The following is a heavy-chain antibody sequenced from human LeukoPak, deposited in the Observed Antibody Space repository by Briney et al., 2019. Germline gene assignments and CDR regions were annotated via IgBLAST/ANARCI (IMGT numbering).Heavy chain of an antibody. V-gene: IGHV3-21*01. CDR2: ISSSSSYI. CDR1: GFTFSSYS. CDR3: ARLVRYYYDSSGYDY. Sequence: GGSLRLSCAASGFTFSSYSMNWVRQAPGKGLEWVSSISSSSSYIYYADSVKGRFTISRDNAKNSLYLQMNSLRAEDTAVYYCARLVRYYYDSSGYDYWGQGTLVTVSS. J-gene: IGHJ4*02. D-gene: IGHD3-22*01.